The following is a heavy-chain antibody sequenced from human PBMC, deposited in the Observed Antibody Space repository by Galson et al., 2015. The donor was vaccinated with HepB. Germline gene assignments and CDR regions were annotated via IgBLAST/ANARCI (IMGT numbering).Heavy chain of an antibody. V-gene: IGHV3-23*01. CDR1: GFTFSSYA. D-gene: IGHD2-8*01. CDR2: ISGSGGST. J-gene: IGHJ4*02. Sequence: SLRLSCAASGFTFSSYAMSWVRQAPGKGLEWVSAISGSGGSTYYADSVKGRFTISRDNSKNTLYLQMNSLRAEDTAVYYCATHCTNGVCYTFPVRFDYWGQGTLVTVSS. CDR3: ATHCTNGVCYTFPVRFDY.